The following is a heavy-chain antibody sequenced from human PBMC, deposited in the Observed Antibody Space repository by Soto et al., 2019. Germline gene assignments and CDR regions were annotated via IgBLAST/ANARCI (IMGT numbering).Heavy chain of an antibody. CDR2: VSKSDDT. CDR3: AREDSIIIPAVSDF. J-gene: IGHJ4*02. Sequence: GGSLRLSCVVSGFTFNNYSINWVRQAQGKGLEWVSTVSKSDDTYYSDSVKGRFTISRDNAKNSVSLQMNTLRAEDTAVYYCAREDSIIIPAVSDFWGQGTLVTVSS. CDR1: GFTFNNYS. D-gene: IGHD2-2*01. V-gene: IGHV3-21*01.